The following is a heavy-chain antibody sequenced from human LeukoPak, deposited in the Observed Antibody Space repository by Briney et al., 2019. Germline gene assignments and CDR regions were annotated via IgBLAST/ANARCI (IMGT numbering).Heavy chain of an antibody. CDR2: IIPILGIA. CDR1: GGTFSSYA. J-gene: IGHJ6*02. D-gene: IGHD2-2*01. V-gene: IGHV1-69*04. Sequence: SVKVSCKASGGTFSSYAISWARQAPGQGLEWMGRIIPILGIANYAQKFQGRVTITADKSTSTAYMELSSLRSEDTAVYYCARDVDIVVVPWVGQEPTYYYYGMDVWGQGTTVTVSS. CDR3: ARDVDIVVVPWVGQEPTYYYYGMDV.